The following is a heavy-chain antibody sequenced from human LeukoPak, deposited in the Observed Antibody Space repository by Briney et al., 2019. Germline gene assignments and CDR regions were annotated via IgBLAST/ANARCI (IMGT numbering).Heavy chain of an antibody. CDR2: ISSSSSTI. CDR3: ARDGVILTAYSMDY. D-gene: IGHD3-9*01. J-gene: IGHJ4*02. CDR1: GFTFSSYI. V-gene: IGHV3-48*04. Sequence: GGSLRLSCAASGFTFSSYIMSWVRQAPGKGLEWVSYISSSSSTIYHADSVKGRFTISRDNAKNSLYLQMNSLRAEDTAVYYCARDGVILTAYSMDYWGQGTLVTVSS.